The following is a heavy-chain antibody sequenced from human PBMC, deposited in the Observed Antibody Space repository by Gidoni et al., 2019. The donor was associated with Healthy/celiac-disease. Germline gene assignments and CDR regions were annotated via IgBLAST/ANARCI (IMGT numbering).Heavy chain of an antibody. J-gene: IGHJ5*02. CDR1: GGTFSSYA. D-gene: IGHD2-2*01. CDR3: ARARGGYCSSTSCYFSWFDP. V-gene: IGHV1-69*01. Sequence: QVQLVQSGAEVKKPGSSVKVSCKACGGTFSSYALSWVRQAPGPGLEWMGGIIPICGTANYAQKFQGRVTITADESTSTAYMELSSLRSEDTAVYYCARARGGYCSSTSCYFSWFDPWGQGTLVTVSS. CDR2: IIPICGTA.